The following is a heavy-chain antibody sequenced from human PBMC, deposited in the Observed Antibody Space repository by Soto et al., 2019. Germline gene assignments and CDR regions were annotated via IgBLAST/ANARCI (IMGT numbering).Heavy chain of an antibody. Sequence: QVQLQESGPGLVKPSETLSLTCTVSGGPISPYFWSWIRQPAGKGLEWIGRMYATGTTNYNPSLKSRVSMSIDTSESQFSLKLRSVTAADTAVYYCARDGGYTGYEQGNPFDIWGQGTMVSVSS. D-gene: IGHD5-12*01. J-gene: IGHJ3*02. V-gene: IGHV4-4*07. CDR2: MYATGTT. CDR1: GGPISPYF. CDR3: ARDGGYTGYEQGNPFDI.